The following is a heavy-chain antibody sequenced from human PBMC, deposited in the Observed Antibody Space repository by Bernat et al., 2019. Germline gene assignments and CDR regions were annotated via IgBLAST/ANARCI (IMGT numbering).Heavy chain of an antibody. CDR1: GFTFDDYA. CDR3: AKDIGGMPYSDGLGGDY. J-gene: IGHJ4*02. V-gene: IGHV3-43*02. D-gene: IGHD5-18*01. CDR2: ISGDGGSK. Sequence: EVQLVASGGGVVQPGGSLRLSCAASGFTFDDYAMHWVRQAPGKGLEWVSLISGDGGSKYYADSVKGRFTISGDKSKNSLYLQMNSLRTEDTALYYCAKDIGGMPYSDGLGGDYWGQGTLVTVSS.